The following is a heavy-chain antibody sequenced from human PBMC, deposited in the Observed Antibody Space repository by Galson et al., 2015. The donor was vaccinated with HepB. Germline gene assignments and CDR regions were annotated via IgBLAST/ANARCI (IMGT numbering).Heavy chain of an antibody. V-gene: IGHV3-11*04. J-gene: IGHJ4*02. CDR3: ARERGSIFSQLYYFDY. Sequence: SLRLSCAASGFTFSDDYMSWIRQAPGKGLDWISYISSSTTTIYYADSVKGRFTISRDNAKSSLYLQMNSLRAEDTAVYYCARERGSIFSQLYYFDYWGQGALVTVSS. D-gene: IGHD3-16*01. CDR1: GFTFSDDY. CDR2: ISSSTTTI.